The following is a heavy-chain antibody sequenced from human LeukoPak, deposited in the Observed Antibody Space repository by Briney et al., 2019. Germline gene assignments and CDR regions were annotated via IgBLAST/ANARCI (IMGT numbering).Heavy chain of an antibody. J-gene: IGHJ3*02. Sequence: ASVKVSCKASGYTFTSYYMHWVRQAPGQGLEWMGWINPNNGNLGYAQKFQGRVTITRNTPISIAYMELSSLTSEDTAVYYCARSDHNSWNAFDIWGQGTMVTVSS. CDR3: ARSDHNSWNAFDI. CDR2: INPNNGNL. D-gene: IGHD1-26*01. V-gene: IGHV1-8*03. CDR1: GYTFTSYY.